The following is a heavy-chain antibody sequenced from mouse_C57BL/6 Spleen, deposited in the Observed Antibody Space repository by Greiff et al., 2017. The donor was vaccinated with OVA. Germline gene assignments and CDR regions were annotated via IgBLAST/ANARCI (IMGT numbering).Heavy chain of an antibody. CDR2: IRLKSDNYAT. Sequence: EVKVVESGGGLVQPGGSMKLSCVASGFTFSNYWMNWVRQSPEKGLEWVAQIRLKSDNYATHYAESVKGRFTISRDDSKSSVYLQMNNLRAEDTGIYYCTAGVAWFAYWGQGTLVTVSA. CDR3: TAGVAWFAY. V-gene: IGHV6-3*01. CDR1: GFTFSNYW. J-gene: IGHJ3*01.